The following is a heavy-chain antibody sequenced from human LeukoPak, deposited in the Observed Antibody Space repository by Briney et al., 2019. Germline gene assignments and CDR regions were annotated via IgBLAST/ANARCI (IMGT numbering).Heavy chain of an antibody. J-gene: IGHJ6*02. D-gene: IGHD4-23*01. CDR2: IRAYNGNT. V-gene: IGHV1-18*01. CDR1: GHTFTSSG. Sequence: GAPVKVSCKASGHTFTSSGISWVRQAPGQGLEWMGWIRAYNGNTNYAQKRRGRVTMTTDTSTSTAYMELRSLRSDDTAVYYCARGFPLKVQVLKYGGNTHHWGMDVWGQGTTVTVSS. CDR3: ARGFPLKVQVLKYGGNTHHWGMDV.